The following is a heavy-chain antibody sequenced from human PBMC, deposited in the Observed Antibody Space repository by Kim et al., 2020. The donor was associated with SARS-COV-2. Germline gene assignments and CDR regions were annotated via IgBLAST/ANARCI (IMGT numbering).Heavy chain of an antibody. Sequence: KGRFTISRDNSKNTLYLQMNSLRAEDTAVYYCARGHIVAPRLGYYYGMDVWGQGTTVTVSS. V-gene: IGHV3-53*01. CDR3: ARGHIVAPRLGYYYGMDV. J-gene: IGHJ6*02. D-gene: IGHD5-12*01.